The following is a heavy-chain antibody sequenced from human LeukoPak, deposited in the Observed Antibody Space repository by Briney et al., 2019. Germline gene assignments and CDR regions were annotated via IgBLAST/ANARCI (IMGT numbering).Heavy chain of an antibody. J-gene: IGHJ6*02. D-gene: IGHD2-8*01. CDR3: ALGTINKDFYFGMDV. V-gene: IGHV3-11*01. CDR1: GFTFSGYY. Sequence: GGSLRLSCVASGFTFSGYYMTWLRQAPGKGLEWLSYISNSGSTVFYADSVKGRFTVSRDNAKRSLYLQIESLRDDDTAVYHCALGTINKDFYFGMDVWGQGTTVTVSS. CDR2: ISNSGSTV.